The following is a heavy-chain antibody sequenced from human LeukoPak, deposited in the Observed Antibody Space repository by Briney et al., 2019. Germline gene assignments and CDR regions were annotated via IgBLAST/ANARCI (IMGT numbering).Heavy chain of an antibody. CDR3: ARADSSGYSLDENFDY. CDR1: GGTLSSYA. D-gene: IGHD3-22*01. J-gene: IGHJ4*02. Sequence: GASVKVSCKASGGTLSSYAINWVRQAPGQGLEWIGRIIPIFGIVNYAQNFQGRVTITADKSTNTAYTELSSLRSEDTAFYYCARADSSGYSLDENFDYWGRGTLVTVSS. CDR2: IIPIFGIV. V-gene: IGHV1-69*04.